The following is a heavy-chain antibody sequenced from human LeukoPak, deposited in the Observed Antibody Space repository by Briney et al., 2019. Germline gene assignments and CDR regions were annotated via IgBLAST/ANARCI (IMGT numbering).Heavy chain of an antibody. CDR1: GFTFSSYG. CDR2: IWYDGSNK. J-gene: IGHJ4*02. Sequence: GGSLRLSCAASGFTFSSYGMHWVRQAPGKGLEWVAVIWYDGSNKYYADSVKGRFTISRDNSKNTLYLQMNSLRAEDTAVYYCARDSGDVYFDYWGQGTLVTVSS. D-gene: IGHD7-27*01. CDR3: ARDSGDVYFDY. V-gene: IGHV3-33*08.